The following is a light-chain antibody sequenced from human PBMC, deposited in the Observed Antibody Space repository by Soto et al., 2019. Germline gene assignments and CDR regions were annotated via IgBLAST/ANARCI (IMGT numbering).Light chain of an antibody. Sequence: EIVLTQSPGTLSVSPGERATLSGRGSQSVSSSSLAWFQQKPGQAPRLLIYEALNRATGIPARFSGSGSGTDFTLTISSLEPEDFAVYYCQQRNNWPLTFGGGTKVDIK. CDR1: QSVSSSS. CDR2: EAL. J-gene: IGKJ4*02. CDR3: QQRNNWPLT. V-gene: IGKV3D-20*02.